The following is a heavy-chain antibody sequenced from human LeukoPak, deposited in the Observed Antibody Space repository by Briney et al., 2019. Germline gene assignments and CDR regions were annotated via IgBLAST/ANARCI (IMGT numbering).Heavy chain of an antibody. CDR2: IYYSGST. CDR1: GGSISSYY. D-gene: IGHD5-12*01. J-gene: IGHJ6*02. CDR3: ARSGLDSRYYFGMDV. V-gene: IGHV4-59*01. Sequence: ASETLSLTCTISGGSISSYYWSWIRQPPGGGLEWIGYIYYSGSTNYNPSLKRRVTISLDTSKSQFSLKLRSVTAADTAVYYCARSGLDSRYYFGMDVWGQGTTVTVSS.